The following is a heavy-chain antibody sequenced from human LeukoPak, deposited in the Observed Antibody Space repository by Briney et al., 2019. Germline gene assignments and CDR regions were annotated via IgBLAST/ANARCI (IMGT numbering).Heavy chain of an antibody. D-gene: IGHD5-18*01. CDR3: ASYHTAMDAFDY. Sequence: GGSLRLSCAASGFTFSSYGLHWVRQAPGKGLEWVAVIWYDGSNEYYADSVKGRFTISRDNAKNSLYLQMNSLRAEDTAVYYCASYHTAMDAFDYWGQGTLVTVSS. CDR2: IWYDGSNE. CDR1: GFTFSSYG. J-gene: IGHJ4*02. V-gene: IGHV3-33*03.